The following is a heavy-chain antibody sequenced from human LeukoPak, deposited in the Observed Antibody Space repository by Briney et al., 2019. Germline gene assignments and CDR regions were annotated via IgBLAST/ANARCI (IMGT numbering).Heavy chain of an antibody. CDR2: ISSSSSYI. V-gene: IGHV3-21*04. Sequence: KAGGSLRLSCAASGFTFSSYNMNWVRQAPGKGLEWVSSISSSSSYIYYADSVKGRLTIPRDNSKNTLYLEMNNLRAEDTAVYYCAKARSGYDYQVEYWGQGTLVTVSS. CDR1: GFTFSSYN. D-gene: IGHD3-22*01. J-gene: IGHJ4*02. CDR3: AKARSGYDYQVEY.